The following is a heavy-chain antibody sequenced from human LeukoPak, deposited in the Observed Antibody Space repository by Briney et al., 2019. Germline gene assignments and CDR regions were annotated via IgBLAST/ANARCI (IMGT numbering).Heavy chain of an antibody. CDR3: ARAQAVAGTGGFDP. CDR1: GFTFSNYW. V-gene: IGHV3-74*01. CDR2: INSAGNST. D-gene: IGHD6-19*01. J-gene: IGHJ5*02. Sequence: GGSLRLSCAASGFTFSNYWMHWVRQAPGKGLVWVSRINSAGNSTSYADSVKGRFTISRDNAKNTLYLQMKSLRDEDTAVYYCARAQAVAGTGGFDPWGQGALVTVSS.